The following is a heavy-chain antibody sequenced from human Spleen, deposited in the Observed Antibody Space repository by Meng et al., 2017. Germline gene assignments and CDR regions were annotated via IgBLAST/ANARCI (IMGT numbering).Heavy chain of an antibody. CDR3: ARAGGWFDP. D-gene: IGHD1-26*01. Sequence: QVQLQQWGAGLLKPSETLSLTCTVSGVSISSYYWSWIRQPPGKGVEWIGYIHYSGSTNYNPSLKNRVAMSVDTSKNQFSLKVSSVTAADTAVYYCARAGGWFDPWGQGSLVTVFS. J-gene: IGHJ5*02. CDR2: IHYSGST. V-gene: IGHV4-59*12. CDR1: GVSISSYY.